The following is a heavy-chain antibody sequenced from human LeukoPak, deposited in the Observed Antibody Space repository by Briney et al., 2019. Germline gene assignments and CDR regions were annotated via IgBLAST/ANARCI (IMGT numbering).Heavy chain of an antibody. V-gene: IGHV3-21*01. J-gene: IGHJ6*02. CDR1: GFTFSSSV. D-gene: IGHD1-14*01. Sequence: GGSLRLSCAASGFTFSSSVMSWVRQAPGKGLEWVSSISSSSRYIYYADSVKGRFTISRDNAKNSLYLQMNSLRADDTAVYCCASLPCESCTSTASVYYGMDVWGQGTTVTVSS. CDR2: ISSSSRYI. CDR3: ASLPCESCTSTASVYYGMDV.